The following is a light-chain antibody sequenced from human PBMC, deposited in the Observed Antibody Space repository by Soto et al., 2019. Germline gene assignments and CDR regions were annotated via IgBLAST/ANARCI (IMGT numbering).Light chain of an antibody. J-gene: IGLJ1*01. Sequence: LTQPHSVSVATAQTGPRITCGGNNIGSKSVHWYQQKPGQAPVLVVDDDSDRPSGIPERFSGSNSGNTATLTISRVEAGDEADYFCHVWDSSSEHVFGTATKV. CDR2: DDS. CDR3: HVWDSSSEHV. V-gene: IGLV3-21*02. CDR1: NIGSKS.